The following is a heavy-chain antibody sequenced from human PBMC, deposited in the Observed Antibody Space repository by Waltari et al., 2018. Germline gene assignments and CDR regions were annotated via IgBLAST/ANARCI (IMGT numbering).Heavy chain of an antibody. CDR3: ARDRGTGIAAASTSAFDI. Sequence: QVQLQESGPGLVKPSETLSLTCTVSGGSISSYYWSWIRQPPGKGLEWIGYIYYSGSTNYNPSLKSRVTISVDTSKNQFSLKLSSVTAADTAVYYCARDRGTGIAAASTSAFDIWGQGTMVTVSS. CDR2: IYYSGST. D-gene: IGHD6-13*01. CDR1: GGSISSYY. J-gene: IGHJ3*02. V-gene: IGHV4-59*01.